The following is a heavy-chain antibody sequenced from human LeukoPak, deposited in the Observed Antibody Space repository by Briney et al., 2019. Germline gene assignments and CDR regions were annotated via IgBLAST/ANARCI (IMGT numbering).Heavy chain of an antibody. Sequence: SETLSVTCIDSLGSISSYYWYWSPQPPRERREWICYIYYSGSTNYDPPLKSRVSISVETSKSQFSLQLSSVTAADTAVYYCARGGWYPESFQHWGQGALVTVSS. CDR1: LGSISSYY. V-gene: IGHV4-59*01. D-gene: IGHD6-19*01. CDR3: ARGGWYPESFQH. J-gene: IGHJ1*01. CDR2: IYYSGST.